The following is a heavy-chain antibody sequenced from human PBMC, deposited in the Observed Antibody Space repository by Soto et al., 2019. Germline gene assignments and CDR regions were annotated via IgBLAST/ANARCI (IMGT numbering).Heavy chain of an antibody. CDR1: GFTFSSYS. D-gene: IGHD4-17*01. V-gene: IGHV3-21*01. CDR2: ISSSSSYI. Sequence: EVQLVESGGGLVKPGGSLRLSCAASGFTFSSYSMNWVRQAPGKGLEWVSSISSSSSYIYYADSVKGRFTISRDNAKNSLYLQMNSLRAEDTAVYYCARGGWSDYGDPETDYYYYYYMDVWGKGTTVTVSS. CDR3: ARGGWSDYGDPETDYYYYYYMDV. J-gene: IGHJ6*03.